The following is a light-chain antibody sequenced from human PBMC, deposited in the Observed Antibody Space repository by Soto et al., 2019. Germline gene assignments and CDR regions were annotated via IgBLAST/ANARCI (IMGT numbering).Light chain of an antibody. J-gene: IGKJ1*01. CDR1: QSVSSN. Sequence: EIVMTQSPTILSVSPGERATLSCWDSQSVSSNLAWYQQXPGQAPXLXIYGVYTRAPGIPARFSGSGCGTEFTLTISSMQSEDFAVYYCQQYHSWPPRTFGQGTKVDIK. CDR2: GVY. V-gene: IGKV3D-15*01. CDR3: QQYHSWPPRT.